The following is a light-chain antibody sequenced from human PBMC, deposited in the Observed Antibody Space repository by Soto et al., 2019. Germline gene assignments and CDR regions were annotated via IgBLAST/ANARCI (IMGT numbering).Light chain of an antibody. CDR2: YDS. CDR3: QVWDSSSDPRGV. J-gene: IGLJ1*01. Sequence: SYELTQSPSVSVAPGQTARITCGGNNIGSKSVHWYQQKPGQAPVLVIYYDSDRPSGIPERFSGSNSGNTATLTISRVEAGDEADYYCQVWDSSSDPRGVFGTGTKVTVL. CDR1: NIGSKS. V-gene: IGLV3-21*04.